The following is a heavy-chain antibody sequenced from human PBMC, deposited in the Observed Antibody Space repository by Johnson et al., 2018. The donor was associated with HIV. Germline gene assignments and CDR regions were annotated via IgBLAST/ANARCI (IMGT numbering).Heavy chain of an antibody. CDR2: IRYDGSNK. J-gene: IGHJ3*02. V-gene: IGHV3-30*02. D-gene: IGHD6-6*01. Sequence: QVQLVESGGGVVQPGGSLRLSCAASGITFSSYGMHWVRQAPGRGLEWVAFIRYDGSNKYYADSVKGRLNISRDNSKNTLYLQMNSLRAEDTAVYYCARDRGIAARPFRYAFDIWGQGTMVTVSS. CDR1: GITFSSYG. CDR3: ARDRGIAARPFRYAFDI.